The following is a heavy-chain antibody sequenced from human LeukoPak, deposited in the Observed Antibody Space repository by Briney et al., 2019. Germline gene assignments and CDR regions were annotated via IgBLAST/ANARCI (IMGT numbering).Heavy chain of an antibody. CDR3: ARQLGWTMVRGEFDY. Sequence: PSETLSLTCAVYGGSISGYYWSWIRQPPGKGLEWIGEINHSGSTNYNPSLKSRVTISVDTSKNQFSLKLSSVTAADTAVYYCARQLGWTMVRGEFDYWGQGTLVTVSS. D-gene: IGHD3-10*01. CDR2: INHSGST. J-gene: IGHJ4*02. CDR1: GGSISGYY. V-gene: IGHV4-34*01.